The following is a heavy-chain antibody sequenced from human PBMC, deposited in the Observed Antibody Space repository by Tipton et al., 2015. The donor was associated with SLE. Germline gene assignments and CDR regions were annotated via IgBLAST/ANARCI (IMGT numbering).Heavy chain of an antibody. V-gene: IGHV4-34*01. CDR3: ARFSVCSGGSCYSGLVRDAFDI. CDR2: INHSGST. J-gene: IGHJ3*02. Sequence: TLSLTCAVYGGSFSGYYWSWIRQPPEKGLEWIGEINHSGSTNYNPSLKSRVTISVDTSKNQFSLKLSSVTAADTAVYYCARFSVCSGGSCYSGLVRDAFDIWGQGTMVTVSS. CDR1: GGSFSGYY. D-gene: IGHD2-15*01.